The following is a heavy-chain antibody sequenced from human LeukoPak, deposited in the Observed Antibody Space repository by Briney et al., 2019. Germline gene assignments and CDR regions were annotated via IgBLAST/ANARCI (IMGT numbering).Heavy chain of an antibody. D-gene: IGHD4-23*01. J-gene: IGHJ4*02. CDR3: ARDRSYGGNSLDY. Sequence: GGSLRLSCAASGFTVNSNYMSWVRQAPGKGLEWVSVIYSGGSTYYADSVKGRFTISIDNSKNTLYLQMNSLRAEDTAVYYCARDRSYGGNSLDYWGQGTLVTVSS. V-gene: IGHV3-66*01. CDR2: IYSGGST. CDR1: GFTVNSNY.